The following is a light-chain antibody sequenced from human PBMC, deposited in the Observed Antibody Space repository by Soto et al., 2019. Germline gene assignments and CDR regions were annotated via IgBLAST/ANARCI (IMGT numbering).Light chain of an antibody. J-gene: IGKJ2*01. V-gene: IGKV3-11*01. Sequence: EIVLTQSPATLSLSPGERATLSCRASQSVSSYLAWYQQKPGQAPRLLIYDASARATGIPARFSGSGSGTDFTLTISSLEPEDFAAYYCQQRSNLMYTFGQGTKLEIK. CDR2: DAS. CDR3: QQRSNLMYT. CDR1: QSVSSY.